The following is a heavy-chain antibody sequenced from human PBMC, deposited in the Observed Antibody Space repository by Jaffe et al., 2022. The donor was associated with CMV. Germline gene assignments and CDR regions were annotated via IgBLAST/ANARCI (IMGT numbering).Heavy chain of an antibody. Sequence: QVQLVQSGAEVKKPGASVKVSCKVSGYTLTKLSMHWVRQAPGKGLEWMGGFDPEDGETIYAQKFQGRVTMTEDTSRDTAYMEVSSLRSEDTAVYYCATDKKYCGGDCYSNRYFDLWGRGTLVTVSS. J-gene: IGHJ2*01. CDR3: ATDKKYCGGDCYSNRYFDL. CDR2: FDPEDGET. CDR1: GYTLTKLS. V-gene: IGHV1-24*01. D-gene: IGHD2-21*02.